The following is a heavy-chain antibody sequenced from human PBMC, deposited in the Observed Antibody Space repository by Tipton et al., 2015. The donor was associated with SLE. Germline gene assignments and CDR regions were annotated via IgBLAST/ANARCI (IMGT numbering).Heavy chain of an antibody. Sequence: LRLSCTVSGASVSQYYWCWVRQSPGKELEWIGYISSRGPTNFSPSLRGRVVISRDTSRNQVSLNLTSVTAADTAVYYCARAAGNRVYYFDFWGPGTLVTVSS. V-gene: IGHV4-59*02. CDR2: ISSRGPT. CDR3: ARAAGNRVYYFDF. D-gene: IGHD6-19*01. J-gene: IGHJ4*02. CDR1: GASVSQYY.